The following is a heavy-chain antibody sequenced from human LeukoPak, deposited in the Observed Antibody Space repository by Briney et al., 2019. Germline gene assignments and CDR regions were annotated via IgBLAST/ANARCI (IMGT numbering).Heavy chain of an antibody. D-gene: IGHD2-15*01. CDR2: INPDSGGT. CDR3: ARVLGGYCSGGSCYSDYYYYGMDV. J-gene: IGHJ6*02. CDR1: GYTFTGYY. Sequence: GASVKVSCKASGYTFTGYYMHWVRQAPGQGLEWMGRINPDSGGTNYAQKFQGRVTMTRDTSISTAYMELSRLRSDGTAVYYCARVLGGYCSGGSCYSDYYYYGMDVWGQGTTVTVSS. V-gene: IGHV1-2*06.